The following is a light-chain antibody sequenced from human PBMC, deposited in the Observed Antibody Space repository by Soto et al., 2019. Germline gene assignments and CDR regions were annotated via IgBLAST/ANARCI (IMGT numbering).Light chain of an antibody. V-gene: IGLV1-40*01. CDR1: SSNIGAGYD. CDR2: GNS. CDR3: LSGFYV. Sequence: QSVLTQPPSVSGAPGQRVTISCTGSSSNIGAGYDVHWYQQLPGTAPKLLIYGNSNRPSGVPDRFSGSKSGTSASLAITGLQAEDEADYSSLSGFYVFGTGTKVTVL. J-gene: IGLJ1*01.